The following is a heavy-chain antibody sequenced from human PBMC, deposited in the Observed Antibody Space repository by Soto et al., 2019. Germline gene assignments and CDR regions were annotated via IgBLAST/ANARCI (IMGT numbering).Heavy chain of an antibody. D-gene: IGHD2-2*01. V-gene: IGHV3-23*01. CDR2: ISGSGGST. CDR3: AKGGGGVVVPAAIVRGTKPPRNWFDP. CDR1: GFTFSSYA. Sequence: EVQLLESGGGLVQPGGSLRLSCAASGFTFSSYAMSWVRQAPGKGLEWVSAISGSGGSTYYADSVKGRFTISRDNSKNTLDLQMNSLRAEDTAVYYCAKGGGGVVVPAAIVRGTKPPRNWFDPWGQGTLVTVSS. J-gene: IGHJ5*02.